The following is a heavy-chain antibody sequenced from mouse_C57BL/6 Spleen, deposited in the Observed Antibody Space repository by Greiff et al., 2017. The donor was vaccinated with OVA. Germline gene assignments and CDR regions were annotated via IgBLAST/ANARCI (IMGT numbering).Heavy chain of an antibody. V-gene: IGHV5-17*01. CDR3: ARLDYGYFDY. CDR2: ISSGSSTI. D-gene: IGHD1-1*01. CDR1: GFTFSDYG. Sequence: EVKLVESGGGLVKPGGSLKLSCAASGFTFSDYGMHWVRQAPEKGLEWVAYISSGSSTIYYADKVKGRFTISRDNAKNTLFLQMTSLRSEDTAMYYCARLDYGYFDYWGQGTTLTVSS. J-gene: IGHJ2*01.